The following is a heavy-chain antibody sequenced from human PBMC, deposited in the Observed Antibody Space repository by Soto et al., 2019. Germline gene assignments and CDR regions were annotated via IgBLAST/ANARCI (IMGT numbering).Heavy chain of an antibody. CDR1: GITFSDHY. CDR3: ARAPYYGSGTYYYYALDV. CDR2: ISGTAGTI. Sequence: QVQLVESGGGLDKPGGYLRLSCEASGITFSDHYMTWIRQAPGKGLEWISYISGTAGTIYYPDSVKGRFTISRDNAKNSLFLQLTSLTAEDTAVYYCARAPYYGSGTYYYYALDVWVQGTTVTVSS. V-gene: IGHV3-11*01. J-gene: IGHJ6*02. D-gene: IGHD3-10*01.